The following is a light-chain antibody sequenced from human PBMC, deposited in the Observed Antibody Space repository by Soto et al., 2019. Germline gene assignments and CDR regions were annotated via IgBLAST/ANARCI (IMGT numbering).Light chain of an antibody. CDR2: EVS. Sequence: DVVMTQRPLSLSVTPGQPASISYKSNQSLLHITGETFLFWYLQKPGQSPQLLIYEVSTRVSGVPDRFSGSGSGTDFTLTISSLEPEDFAVYYCQQRTTSITFGQGTRLEIK. V-gene: IGKV2-29*01. J-gene: IGKJ5*01. CDR1: QSLLHITGETF. CDR3: QQRTTSIT.